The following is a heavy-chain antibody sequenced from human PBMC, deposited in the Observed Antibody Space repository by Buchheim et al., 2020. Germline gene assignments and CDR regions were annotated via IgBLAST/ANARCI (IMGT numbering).Heavy chain of an antibody. CDR1: GGSISSSNW. J-gene: IGHJ5*02. Sequence: QVQLQESGPGLVKPSGTLSLTCDVSGGSISSSNWWNWVRQPPGKGLEWTGVIYHSGSTTYNPSLKSRVTILIDKSKNQFSLKLTSVTAADTAVYYCARRGIGHDDWLDPWGQGTL. CDR2: IYHSGST. CDR3: ARRGIGHDDWLDP. D-gene: IGHD1-26*01. V-gene: IGHV4-4*02.